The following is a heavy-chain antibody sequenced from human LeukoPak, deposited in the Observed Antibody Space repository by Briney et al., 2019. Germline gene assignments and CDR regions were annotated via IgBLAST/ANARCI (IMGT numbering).Heavy chain of an antibody. CDR3: TRDPECSTSSCLDAFDI. J-gene: IGHJ3*02. CDR1: GFSFSDYR. D-gene: IGHD2-2*01. CDR2: INQDGSKR. Sequence: GGSLRLSCAASGFSFSDYRMAWVRQAPGKGLEWVANINQDGSKRFYVDSVKGRFTISRDNARNSLYLQLDSLRAGDTAVYYCTRDPECSTSSCLDAFDIWGQGTTVTVSS. V-gene: IGHV3-7*01.